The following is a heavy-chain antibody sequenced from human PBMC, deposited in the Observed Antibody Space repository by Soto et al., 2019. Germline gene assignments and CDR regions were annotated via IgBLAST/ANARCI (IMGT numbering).Heavy chain of an antibody. J-gene: IGHJ3*02. CDR2: ISSSSSYI. V-gene: IGHV3-21*01. D-gene: IGHD3-9*01. CDR1: GFTFSSYS. CDR3: ARDSQIRYFDWLSRDDAFDI. Sequence: GGSLRLSCAASGFTFSSYSMNWVRQAPGKGLEWVSSISSSSSYIYYADSVKGRFTISRDNAKNSLYLQMNSLRAEDTAVYYCARDSQIRYFDWLSRDDAFDILGQLTMVTVSS.